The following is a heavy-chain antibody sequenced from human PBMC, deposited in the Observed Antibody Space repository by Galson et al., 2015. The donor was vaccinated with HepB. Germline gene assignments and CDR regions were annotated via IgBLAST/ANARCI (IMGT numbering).Heavy chain of an antibody. D-gene: IGHD3-9*01. CDR3: ATDGGNAEFDWLLYNYFDY. J-gene: IGHJ4*02. V-gene: IGHV3-43*01. Sequence: SLRLSCPASGFTFDDYTTHWVRQAPGKGLEWVCLISWDGGSTYYADAVKGRFTISRDNSKNSLYLQMNSLRTEDTALYYCATDGGNAEFDWLLYNYFDYWGQGTLVTVSS. CDR1: GFTFDDYT. CDR2: ISWDGGST.